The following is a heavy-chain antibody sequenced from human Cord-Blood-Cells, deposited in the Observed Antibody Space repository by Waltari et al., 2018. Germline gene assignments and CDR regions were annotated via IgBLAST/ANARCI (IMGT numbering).Heavy chain of an antibody. Sequence: EVQLVESGGGLVQPGGSLRLSCAASGFTFRSDWMSWVRKAPGKGLEWVANIKQDGSEKYYVDSVKGRFTISRDNAKNSLYLQMNSLRAEDTAVYYCARYGSGSYTYWGQGTLVTVSS. V-gene: IGHV3-7*01. J-gene: IGHJ4*02. CDR1: GFTFRSDW. CDR2: IKQDGSEK. D-gene: IGHD3-10*01. CDR3: ARYGSGSYTY.